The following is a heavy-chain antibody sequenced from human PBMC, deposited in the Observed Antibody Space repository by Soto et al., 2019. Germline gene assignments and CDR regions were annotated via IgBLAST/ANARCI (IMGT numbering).Heavy chain of an antibody. D-gene: IGHD3-22*01. CDR2: IKEDGSEK. CDR1: GFTFSSYW. J-gene: IGHJ3*02. V-gene: IGHV3-7*03. CDR3: ARYYDGSGNSDAFDI. Sequence: GGSLRLSCAASGFTFSSYWMTWVRQAPGKGLEWVTNIKEDGSEKYYVDSVKGRFTISRDNAKNSLYLEMNSLRAEDTAIYYCARYYDGSGNSDAFDIWGQGTMVT.